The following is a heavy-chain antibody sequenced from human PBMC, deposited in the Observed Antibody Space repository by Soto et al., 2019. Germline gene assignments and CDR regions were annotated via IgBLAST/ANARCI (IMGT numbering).Heavy chain of an antibody. CDR3: ARAGDYAFWSEYSTDASDI. D-gene: IGHD3-3*01. CDR2: IYYSGST. Sequence: PSETLSLTCTVSSGSMSGYYWNWIRQPPGKGLEWIGYIYYSGSTNYNPSLKSRVTISVDTSKNQFSLKLSSVTAADTAVYYCARAGDYAFWSEYSTDASDIWGQGTMVTVSS. V-gene: IGHV4-59*01. CDR1: SGSMSGYY. J-gene: IGHJ3*02.